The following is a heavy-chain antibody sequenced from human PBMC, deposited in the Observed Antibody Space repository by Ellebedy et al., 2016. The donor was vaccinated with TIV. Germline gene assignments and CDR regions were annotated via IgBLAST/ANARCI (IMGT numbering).Heavy chain of an antibody. CDR2: MNPNSGNT. D-gene: IGHD3-3*01. Sequence: ASVKVSCKASGYTFTSYDINWVRQATGQGLEWMGWMNPNSGNTGYAQKFQGRVTITRDTSASTAYMELSSLRSEDTAVYYCARDGTYYDFWSGYYGRGQYWFDPWGQGTLVTVSS. J-gene: IGHJ5*02. CDR1: GYTFTSYD. V-gene: IGHV1-8*01. CDR3: ARDGTYYDFWSGYYGRGQYWFDP.